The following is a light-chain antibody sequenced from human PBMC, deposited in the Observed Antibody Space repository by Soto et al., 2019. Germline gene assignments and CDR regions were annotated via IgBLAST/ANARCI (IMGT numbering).Light chain of an antibody. CDR1: SSDVGGYNY. J-gene: IGLJ2*01. CDR2: DVS. V-gene: IGLV2-14*01. Sequence: QSALTQPASVSGSPGQSITISCTGTSSDVGGYNYVSWYQKHPGKAPKLMIYDVSNRPSGVSNRFSGSKSGNTASLTISGLQADDDADYYCSSYTSSTTLVVFGGGTKVTVL. CDR3: SSYTSSTTLVV.